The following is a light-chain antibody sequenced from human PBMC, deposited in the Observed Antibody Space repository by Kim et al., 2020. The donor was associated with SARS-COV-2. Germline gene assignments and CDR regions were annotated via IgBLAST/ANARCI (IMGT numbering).Light chain of an antibody. Sequence: QGIPIHCSGSSSNIGSNYVYWYQQLPGTAPKLLIYRNNQRPSGVPDRFSGSKSGTSASLAISGLRSEDEADYYCAAWDDSLSGWVFGGGTQLTVL. V-gene: IGLV1-47*01. CDR2: RNN. CDR3: AAWDDSLSGWV. CDR1: SSNIGSNY. J-gene: IGLJ3*02.